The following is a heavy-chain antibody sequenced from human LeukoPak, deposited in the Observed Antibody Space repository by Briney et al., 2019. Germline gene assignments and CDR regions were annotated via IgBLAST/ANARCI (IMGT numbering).Heavy chain of an antibody. CDR2: IRYDGSNK. J-gene: IGHJ4*02. CDR1: GFTFSSYG. Sequence: PGGSLRLSCAASGFTFSSYGMHWVRQAPGKGLEWVAFIRYDGSNKYYADSVKGRFTIFRDNSKNTLYLQMNRLGAADTAVYYCARDMPRNSYCSSTSCYNRRFDYWGQGTLVTVSS. D-gene: IGHD2-2*02. CDR3: ARDMPRNSYCSSTSCYNRRFDY. V-gene: IGHV3-30*02.